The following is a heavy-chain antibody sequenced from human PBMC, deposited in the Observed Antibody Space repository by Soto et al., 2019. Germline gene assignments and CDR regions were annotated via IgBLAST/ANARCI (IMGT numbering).Heavy chain of an antibody. D-gene: IGHD3-3*01. Sequence: ASVKVSCKASGYIFTRYAVHWVSQAPGQRPEWMGRINVGTGNTEYSQEFQGRVTITRDTAATTAYMELSSLRSEDTAVYYCARGSAFWSGYYYYGMDVWGQGTTVTVSS. CDR1: GYIFTRYA. CDR3: ARGSAFWSGYYYYGMDV. J-gene: IGHJ6*02. CDR2: INVGTGNT. V-gene: IGHV1-3*03.